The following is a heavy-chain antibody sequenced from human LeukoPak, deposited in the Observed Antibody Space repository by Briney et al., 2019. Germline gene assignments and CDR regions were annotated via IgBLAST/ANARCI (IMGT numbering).Heavy chain of an antibody. Sequence: SETLSLTCGVYGGSFSAYYWSWIRQPPGKGLEWIGEIYHRGSTNYNPSLKSRVTISVDTSKNQFSLKLSSVTAADTAVYYCARPIAGAGMHAFDIWGQGTVVTVSS. D-gene: IGHD6-13*01. CDR1: GGSFSAYY. CDR2: IYHRGST. V-gene: IGHV4-34*01. J-gene: IGHJ3*02. CDR3: ARPIAGAGMHAFDI.